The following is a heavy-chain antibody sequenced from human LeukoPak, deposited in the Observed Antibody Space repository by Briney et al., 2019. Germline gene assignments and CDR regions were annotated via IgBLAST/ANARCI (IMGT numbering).Heavy chain of an antibody. CDR2: INHSGST. Sequence: SETLSLTCAVYGGSFSGYYWSWIRQPPGKGLEWIGEINHSGSTNYNPSLKSRVTISVDTSKSQFSLKLSSVTAADTAVYYCAGGRLYGSRSSKTPFGMDVWGQGTTVTVSS. CDR3: AGGRLYGSRSSKTPFGMDV. V-gene: IGHV4-34*01. CDR1: GGSFSGYY. J-gene: IGHJ6*02. D-gene: IGHD3-10*01.